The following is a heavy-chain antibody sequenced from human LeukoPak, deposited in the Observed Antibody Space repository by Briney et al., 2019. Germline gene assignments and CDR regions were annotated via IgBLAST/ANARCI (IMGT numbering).Heavy chain of an antibody. D-gene: IGHD2-2*01. V-gene: IGHV6-1*01. CDR1: GDSVSSNSVT. CDR2: TYYRSTWYN. J-gene: IGHJ5*02. Sequence: SQTLSLTCAISGDSVSSNSVTWNWIRQSPSRGLEWLGRTYYRSTWYNDYAVSVRGRITVNPDTSKNQFSLHLNPVIPEDTAVYYCARRLTQYDCFDPWGQGILVTVSS. CDR3: ARRLTQYDCFDP.